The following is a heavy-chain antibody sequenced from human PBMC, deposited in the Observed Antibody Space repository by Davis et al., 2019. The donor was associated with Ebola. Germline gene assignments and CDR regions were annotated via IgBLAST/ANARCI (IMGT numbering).Heavy chain of an antibody. CDR1: GGSFSGYY. Sequence: MPSETLSLTCAVYGGSFSGYYWRWIRQPPGKGLEWIGEINHSGSTNYNPSLKSRVTISVDTSKNQFSLKLSSVTAADTAVYYCARDHPTYYYDSSGYYSLGGDAFDIWGQGTMVTVSS. CDR3: ARDHPTYYYDSSGYYSLGGDAFDI. J-gene: IGHJ3*02. V-gene: IGHV4-34*01. CDR2: INHSGST. D-gene: IGHD3-22*01.